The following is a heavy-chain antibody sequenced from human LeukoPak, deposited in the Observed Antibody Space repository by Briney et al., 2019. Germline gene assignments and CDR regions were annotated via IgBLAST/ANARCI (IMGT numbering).Heavy chain of an antibody. D-gene: IGHD4-17*01. J-gene: IGHJ4*02. V-gene: IGHV1-2*02. CDR2: INPNSGGT. Sequence: GASVKVSCTASGYTFIDYHLQWVRQAPGQGLEWMGWINPNSGGTTYVQKFQGRVTMTRDTSISTAYMELNSLTSDDPAVYYCAREDSDDYVFDYWGQGTRVTVSS. CDR3: AREDSDDYVFDY. CDR1: GYTFIDYH.